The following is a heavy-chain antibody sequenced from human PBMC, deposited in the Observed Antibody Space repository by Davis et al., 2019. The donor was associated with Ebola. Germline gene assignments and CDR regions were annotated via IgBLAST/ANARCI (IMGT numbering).Heavy chain of an antibody. J-gene: IGHJ5*02. V-gene: IGHV3-21*01. D-gene: IGHD2-2*01. Sequence: GESLKISCVASGFTFSSYSMNWVRQAPGKGLEWVSSISSRSSYIYYADSVKGRFTISRDNAKNSLYLQMNSLRAEDTAVYYCARDREYCSSSSCYAGWVSWGQGTLVTVSS. CDR2: ISSRSSYI. CDR1: GFTFSSYS. CDR3: ARDREYCSSSSCYAGWVS.